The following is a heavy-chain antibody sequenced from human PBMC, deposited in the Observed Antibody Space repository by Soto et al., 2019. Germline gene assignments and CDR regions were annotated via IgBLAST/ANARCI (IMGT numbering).Heavy chain of an antibody. CDR3: ERLRISDTIPTFDT. V-gene: IGHV4-34*01. CDR2: INHSGST. CDR1: GGSFSGYY. Sequence: SETLSLTCAVYGGSFSGYYWSWIRQPPGKGLEWIGEINHSGSTNYNPSLKSRVTTSVDTSKNQFSLKLSSVTAADTAVYYCERLRISDTIPTFDTWGQGTLVTVSS. J-gene: IGHJ5*02. D-gene: IGHD3-3*01.